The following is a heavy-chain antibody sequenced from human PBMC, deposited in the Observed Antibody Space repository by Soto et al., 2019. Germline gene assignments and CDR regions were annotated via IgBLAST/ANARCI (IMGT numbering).Heavy chain of an antibody. V-gene: IGHV3-43*02. CDR2: ISEDGGSK. J-gene: IGHJ4*02. CDR1: GFTFDDYA. CDR3: AKGTDCDILTGYYGY. D-gene: IGHD3-9*01. Sequence: GGSLRLSCAASGFTFDDYAMHWVRQAPGKGLEWVSLISEDGGSKYYADSVKGRFTISRDNSKNSLYLQMNSLRTEDTALYYCAKGTDCDILTGYYGYWGQGTLGTVSS.